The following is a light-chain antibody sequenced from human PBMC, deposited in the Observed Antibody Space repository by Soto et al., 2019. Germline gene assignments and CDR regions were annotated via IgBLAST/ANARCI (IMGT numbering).Light chain of an antibody. V-gene: IGKV3-20*01. CDR2: GSS. J-gene: IGKJ2*01. Sequence: EVVLTQSPGTLSLSPGESATPSCRASQSVSNNYFAWYQQKPGQAPRLLIFGSSDRATGIPDRFSGSGSGTDFPLTISRLVPEDFAVYYCRQYGSSPPYTFGQGTKLEIK. CDR1: QSVSNNY. CDR3: RQYGSSPPYT.